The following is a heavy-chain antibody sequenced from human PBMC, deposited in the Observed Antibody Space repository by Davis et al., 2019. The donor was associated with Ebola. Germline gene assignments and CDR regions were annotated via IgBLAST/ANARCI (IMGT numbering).Heavy chain of an antibody. CDR3: ARHFVGKLFGMDV. CDR1: GYSFTNYW. J-gene: IGHJ6*02. Sequence: KVSCKGSGYSFTNYWIAWVRQMPGRGPEWMGIIYSGDSDTRYSPSFQGQVTISADKSISTAYLQWSSLKASDTAMYFCARHFVGKLFGMDVWGQGTTVTVSS. V-gene: IGHV5-51*01. CDR2: IYSGDSDT. D-gene: IGHD3-3*01.